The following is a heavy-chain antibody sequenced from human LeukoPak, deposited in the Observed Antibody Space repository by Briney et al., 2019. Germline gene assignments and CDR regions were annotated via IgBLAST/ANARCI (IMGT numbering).Heavy chain of an antibody. CDR3: ARSPLLYYDILTGYPTSGDYYYYMDV. Sequence: GESLKISCKGFGYSFTAYWIGWVRQMPGKGLEWMGIIYPGDSDTRYSPSFQGQVTISADKSISTAYLQWSSLKASDTAMYYCARSPLLYYDILTGYPTSGDYYYYMDVWGKGTTVTVSS. J-gene: IGHJ6*03. V-gene: IGHV5-51*01. D-gene: IGHD3-9*01. CDR1: GYSFTAYW. CDR2: IYPGDSDT.